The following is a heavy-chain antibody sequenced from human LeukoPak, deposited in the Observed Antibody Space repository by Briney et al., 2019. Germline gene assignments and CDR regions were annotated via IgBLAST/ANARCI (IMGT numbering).Heavy chain of an antibody. CDR2: INSDGSST. Sequence: GGSLRFSCAASGFTFSSYWMHWVRQAPGKGLVWVSRINSDGSSTSYADSVKGRFTISRDNAKNTLYLQMNSLRAEDTAVYYCARRRQLVQNFAYYYYYGMDVWGKGTTVTVSS. V-gene: IGHV3-74*01. CDR3: ARRRQLVQNFAYYYYYGMDV. J-gene: IGHJ6*04. CDR1: GFTFSSYW. D-gene: IGHD6-13*01.